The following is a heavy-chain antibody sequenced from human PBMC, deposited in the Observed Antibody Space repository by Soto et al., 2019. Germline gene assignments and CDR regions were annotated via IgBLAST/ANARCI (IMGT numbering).Heavy chain of an antibody. D-gene: IGHD3-22*01. J-gene: IGHJ4*02. CDR3: ARAGPVDSSGYYPHDY. Sequence: SETLSLTCTVSGGSVSSGSYYWSWIRQPPGKGLEWIGYIYYSGSTNYNPSLMSRVTISVDTSKNQFSLKLSSVTAADTAVYYCARAGPVDSSGYYPHDYWGQGTLVTVSS. V-gene: IGHV4-61*01. CDR2: IYYSGST. CDR1: GGSVSSGSYY.